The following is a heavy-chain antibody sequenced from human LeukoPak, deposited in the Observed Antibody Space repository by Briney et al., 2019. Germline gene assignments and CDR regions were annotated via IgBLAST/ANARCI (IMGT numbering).Heavy chain of an antibody. D-gene: IGHD4-17*01. CDR3: ARGTAVTTVRKFDY. CDR1: GTSISFYH. CDR2: VYHSGTT. J-gene: IGHJ4*02. V-gene: IGHV4-38-2*02. Sequence: SETLSLTCTVSGTSISFYHWGWIRQPPGKGLEWIGNVYHSGTTYYNPSLKSRVTISVDTSKNQFSLKLSSVTAADTAVYYCARGTAVTTVRKFDYWGQGTLVTVSS.